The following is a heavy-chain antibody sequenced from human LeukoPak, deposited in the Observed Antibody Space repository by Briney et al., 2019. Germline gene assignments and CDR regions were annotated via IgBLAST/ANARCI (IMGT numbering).Heavy chain of an antibody. V-gene: IGHV1-2*02. CDR1: GYTFTGYY. D-gene: IGHD3-10*01. Sequence: ASVKVSCKASGYTFTGYYMNGVRQAPGQGLEWMGWINPNSGSTNYAQRFQGRVTMTRDTSISTAYMELSRLRSDDTAVYYCARGAPPTTRWFGELSNWFDPWGQGTLVTVSS. J-gene: IGHJ5*02. CDR2: INPNSGST. CDR3: ARGAPPTTRWFGELSNWFDP.